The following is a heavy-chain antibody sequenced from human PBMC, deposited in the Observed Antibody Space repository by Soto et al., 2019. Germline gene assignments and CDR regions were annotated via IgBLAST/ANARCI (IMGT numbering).Heavy chain of an antibody. J-gene: IGHJ6*02. Sequence: ASVKVSCKASGYTFTSYYMHWVRQAPGQGLEWMGIINPSGGSTSYAQKFQGRVTMTRDTATSTVYMELSSLRSEETAVYYCARGRIAVAGRTYYYYYGMDVWGQGTTVTVS. D-gene: IGHD6-19*01. CDR1: GYTFTSYY. CDR3: ARGRIAVAGRTYYYYYGMDV. V-gene: IGHV1-46*01. CDR2: INPSGGST.